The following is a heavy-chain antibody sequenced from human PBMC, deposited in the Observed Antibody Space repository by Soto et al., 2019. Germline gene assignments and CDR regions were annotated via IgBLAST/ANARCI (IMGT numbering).Heavy chain of an antibody. V-gene: IGHV3-13*04. Sequence: PGGSLRLSCAASGFTFRNHDMHWVRQATGKGLEWVSVIGTAGDTYYPGSVKGRFTISRENAKNSLYLQMNSLRAGDTAVYYCARGSAAVAPGDYYYGMDVWGQGTTVTVSS. J-gene: IGHJ6*02. CDR2: IGTAGDT. CDR3: ARGSAAVAPGDYYYGMDV. CDR1: GFTFRNHD. D-gene: IGHD6-13*01.